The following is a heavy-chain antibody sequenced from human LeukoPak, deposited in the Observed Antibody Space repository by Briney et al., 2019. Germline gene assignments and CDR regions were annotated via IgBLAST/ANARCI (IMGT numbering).Heavy chain of an antibody. J-gene: IGHJ4*02. CDR1: GFAFSSYG. D-gene: IGHD6-13*01. V-gene: IGHV3-33*01. CDR3: ARELAA. CDR2: IWPDGSNK. Sequence: GRSLRLSCAASGFAFSSYGMHWVRQAPGKGLEWVAAIWPDGSNKYYANSVKGRFTISRDNSNNTLYLQMNSLRGDDTAIYYCARELAAWGQGTLVTVSS.